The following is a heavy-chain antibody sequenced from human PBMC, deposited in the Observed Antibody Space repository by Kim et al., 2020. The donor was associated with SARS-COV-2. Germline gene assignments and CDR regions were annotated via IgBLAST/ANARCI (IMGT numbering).Heavy chain of an antibody. CDR1: GFTFSSYG. CDR2: ISYDGSNK. CDR3: ARERGLWQWLEMIDY. J-gene: IGHJ4*01. V-gene: IGHV3-33*05. Sequence: GGSLRLSCAASGFTFSSYGMHWVRQAPGKGLEWVAVISYDGSNKYYADSVKGRFTISRDNSKNTLYLQMNSLRAEDTAVYYCARERGLWQWLEMIDYWC. D-gene: IGHD6-19*01.